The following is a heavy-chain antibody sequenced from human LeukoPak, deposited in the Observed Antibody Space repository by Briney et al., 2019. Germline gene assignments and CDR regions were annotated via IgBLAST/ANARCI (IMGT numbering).Heavy chain of an antibody. CDR1: GFTFSSYA. V-gene: IGHV3-15*01. CDR3: TIRGYCRAPGGYSAY. CDR2: VKSKVDGETA. J-gene: IGHJ4*02. D-gene: IGHD2-15*01. Sequence: TGGSLRLSCAASGFTFSSYAMSWVRQAPGKGLEWVGHVKSKVDGETAEYAALVKGRFNISRDDSKKNLYLEMNSLEVEDTAVYYCTIRGYCRAPGGYSAYWGEGTLVTVS.